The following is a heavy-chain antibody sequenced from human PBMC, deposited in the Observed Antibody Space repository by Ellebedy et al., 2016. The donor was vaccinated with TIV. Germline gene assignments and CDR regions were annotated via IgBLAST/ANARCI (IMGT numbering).Heavy chain of an antibody. CDR3: ARDKSSGSTYGSHFDY. D-gene: IGHD5-18*01. Sequence: GGSLRLXCAASGFIFRTYWMSWVRQAPGKGLEWVANIKGDGSEKYYVDSVKGRFTISRDNAKNSLYMQMNSLRAEDTAVYYCARDKSSGSTYGSHFDYWGQGTLVTVSS. CDR2: IKGDGSEK. V-gene: IGHV3-7*01. J-gene: IGHJ4*02. CDR1: GFIFRTYW.